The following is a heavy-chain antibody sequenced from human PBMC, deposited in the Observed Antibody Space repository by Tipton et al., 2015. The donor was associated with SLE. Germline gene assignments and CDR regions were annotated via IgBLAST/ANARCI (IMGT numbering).Heavy chain of an antibody. J-gene: IGHJ3*01. CDR2: TNPSGNT. D-gene: IGHD4-17*01. V-gene: IGHV4-34*01. CDR3: ASLMTTVTFDAFDV. Sequence: TLSLTCAVSGESFSGYYWTWIRQPPGKGLEWIGQTNPSGNTNYNPSLKSRVTISVDTSNNQLSLKLTSVTAADTAMYYCASLMTTVTFDAFDVWGQGTMLTVSS. CDR1: GESFSGYY.